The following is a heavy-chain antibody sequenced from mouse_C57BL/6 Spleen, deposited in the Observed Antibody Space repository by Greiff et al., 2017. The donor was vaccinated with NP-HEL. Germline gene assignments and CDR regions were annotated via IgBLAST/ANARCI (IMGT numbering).Heavy chain of an antibody. Sequence: VQLQQSGPGLVQPSQSLSITCTVSGFSLTSYGVHWVRQPPGKGLEWLGVIWSGGSTDYNAAFISRLSISKDNSKSQVFFKMNSLQADDTAIYYCAKGGGYPYWYFDVWGTGTTVTVSS. D-gene: IGHD2-2*01. V-gene: IGHV2-4*01. CDR1: GFSLTSYG. CDR3: AKGGGYPYWYFDV. CDR2: IWSGGST. J-gene: IGHJ1*03.